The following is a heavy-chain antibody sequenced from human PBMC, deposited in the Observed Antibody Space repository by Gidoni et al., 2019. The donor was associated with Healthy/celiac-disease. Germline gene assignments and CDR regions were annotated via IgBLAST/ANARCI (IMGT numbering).Heavy chain of an antibody. CDR1: GFSLRNHRMG. J-gene: IGHJ6*02. CDR2: IFSNDEK. Sequence: QVTLKESGPVLVKPTETLTLTCTVSGFSLRNHRMGVSQIRQPPGKALEWLSHIFSNDEKSYSTSLKSRLTISKDTSKSQVVLTMTNMDPVDTATYYCARIKGSYYDILTGYYNYYYYYGMDVWGQGTTVTVSS. D-gene: IGHD3-9*01. CDR3: ARIKGSYYDILTGYYNYYYYYGMDV. V-gene: IGHV2-26*01.